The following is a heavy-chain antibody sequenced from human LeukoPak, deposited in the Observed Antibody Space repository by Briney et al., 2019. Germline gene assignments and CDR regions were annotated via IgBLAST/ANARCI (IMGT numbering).Heavy chain of an antibody. V-gene: IGHV4-39*07. D-gene: IGHD6-13*01. J-gene: IGHJ5*02. CDR1: GGSISTSNYY. Sequence: SETLSLTCTVSGGSISTSNYYWGWIRQPPGKGLEWIGNIFYSGSTYYNPSLKSRVTISVDTSKNQFSLKLSSVTAADTAVYYCARALGVAAAGIIWFDPWGQGTLVTVSS. CDR3: ARALGVAAAGIIWFDP. CDR2: IFYSGST.